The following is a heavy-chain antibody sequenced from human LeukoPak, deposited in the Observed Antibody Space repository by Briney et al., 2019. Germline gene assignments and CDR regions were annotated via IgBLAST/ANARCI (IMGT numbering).Heavy chain of an antibody. CDR1: GVSISTNTW. J-gene: IGHJ4*02. CDR2: IFHSESV. D-gene: IGHD3-3*01. V-gene: IGHV4-4*02. CDR3: AREIFGARAFEY. Sequence: SETLSLTCAVSGVSISTNTWWSWVRQTPGKGLEWIGEIFHSESVNSNPSLESRLTISLDKSKNHFSLELTSVTAANTALYFCAREIFGARAFEYWGQGILVTVSS.